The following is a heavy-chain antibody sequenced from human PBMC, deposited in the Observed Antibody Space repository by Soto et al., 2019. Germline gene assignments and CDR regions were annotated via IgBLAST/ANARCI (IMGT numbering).Heavy chain of an antibody. Sequence: GSTNYNPSLKSRVTISVDTSKNQFSLKLSSVTAADTAVYYCARETTDGMDVWGQGTTVTVSS. D-gene: IGHD4-17*01. CDR3: ARETTDGMDV. J-gene: IGHJ6*02. V-gene: IGHV4-61*02. CDR2: GST.